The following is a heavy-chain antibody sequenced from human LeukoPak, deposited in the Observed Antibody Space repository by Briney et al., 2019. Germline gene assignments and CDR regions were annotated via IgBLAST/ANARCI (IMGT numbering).Heavy chain of an antibody. D-gene: IGHD6-13*01. V-gene: IGHV4-39*01. CDR2: IYDSGST. CDR3: ARQWDSSSWYA. CDR1: GGSIRSSYYY. J-gene: IGHJ4*02. Sequence: SETLSLTCTVSGGSIRSSYYYWGWIRQPPGKGLEWIGSIYDSGSTYYNPSLKSRVTISVDTSKNQFSLKLNSVTAADTAVYYCARQWDSSSWYAWGQGTLVTVSS.